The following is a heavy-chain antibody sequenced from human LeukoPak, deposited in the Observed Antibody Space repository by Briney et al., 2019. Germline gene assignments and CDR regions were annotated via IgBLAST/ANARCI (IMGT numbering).Heavy chain of an antibody. CDR3: ARGKTEQQLVPGVWFDP. CDR2: IYDSGST. V-gene: IGHV4-39*01. J-gene: IGHJ5*02. Sequence: SETLSLTCTVSGGSIRSSYYYWGWIRQPPGKGLEWIGSIYDSGSTYYNPSLKSRVTISVDTSKNQFSLKLDSVTAADTAVYYCARGKTEQQLVPGVWFDPWGQGTLVTVSS. D-gene: IGHD6-13*01. CDR1: GGSIRSSYYY.